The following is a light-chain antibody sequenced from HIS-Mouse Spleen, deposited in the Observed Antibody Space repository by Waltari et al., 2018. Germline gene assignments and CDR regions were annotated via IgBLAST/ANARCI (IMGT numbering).Light chain of an antibody. V-gene: IGLV2-14*03. CDR2: DVS. CDR3: SSYTSSSTL. Sequence: QSALTQPASVSGSPGQSIPISCTGTSRDVGGYNYVSWYQQHPGKAPKRMIYDVSNRPSGVSNRFSGSKSGNTASLTISGLQAEDEADYYCSSYTSSSTLFGGGTKLTVL. J-gene: IGLJ2*01. CDR1: SRDVGGYNY.